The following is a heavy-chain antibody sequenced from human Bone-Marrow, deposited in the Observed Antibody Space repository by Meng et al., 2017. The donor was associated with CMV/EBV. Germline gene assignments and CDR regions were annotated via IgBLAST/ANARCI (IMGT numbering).Heavy chain of an antibody. V-gene: IGHV3-23*03. CDR1: GFTFNNFA. CDR3: AKLSGKVRGPMDS. CDR2: IYSGGSNT. D-gene: IGHD3-10*01. Sequence: SGFTFNNFAMTWVRQAPGKGLEWVALIYSGGSNTYYVDSVKGRFTVSRDNSRNTLSLQMNSLRAEDTAVYYCAKLSGKVRGPMDSWGQGTLVTVSS. J-gene: IGHJ4*02.